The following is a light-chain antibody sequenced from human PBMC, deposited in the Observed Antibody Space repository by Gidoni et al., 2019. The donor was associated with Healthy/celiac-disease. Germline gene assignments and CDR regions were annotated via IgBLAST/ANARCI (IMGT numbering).Light chain of an antibody. CDR3: MQALQTPNT. Sequence: DIVMTQSPLSLPVTPEEPASISCRSSQSLLHSNGYNYLDWYLQKPGQSPQLLIYLGSTRASGVPDRFSGSGSGTDFTLKISRVEAEDVGVYYCMQALQTPNTFGQGTKLEIK. J-gene: IGKJ2*01. V-gene: IGKV2-28*01. CDR2: LGS. CDR1: QSLLHSNGYNY.